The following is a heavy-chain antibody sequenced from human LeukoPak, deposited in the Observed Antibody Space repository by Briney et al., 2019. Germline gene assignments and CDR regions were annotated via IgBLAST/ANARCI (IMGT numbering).Heavy chain of an antibody. J-gene: IGHJ4*02. CDR3: ARGGIAVGQLSGWPNDY. CDR1: GFTFSSYW. CDR2: INSDGSST. Sequence: PGGSLRLSCAASGFTFSSYWMHWVRQAPGKGLVWVSRINSDGSSTSYADSVKGRFTISRDNAKNTLYLQVNSLRAEDTAVYYCARGGIAVGQLSGWPNDYWGQGTLVTVSS. V-gene: IGHV3-74*01. D-gene: IGHD6-19*01.